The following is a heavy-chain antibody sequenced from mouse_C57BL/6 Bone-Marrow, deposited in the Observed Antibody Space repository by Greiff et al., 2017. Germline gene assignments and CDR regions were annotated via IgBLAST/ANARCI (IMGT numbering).Heavy chain of an antibody. CDR1: GYAFSSSW. Sequence: VQLQQSGPELVKPGASVKISCKASGYAFSSSWMNWVKQRPGKGLEWIGRIYPGDGDTNYNGKFKGKATLTADKSSSTAYMQLSSLKTEDSSIYYGVILRSTRFAYWGQGTLVTVSA. CDR2: IYPGDGDT. D-gene: IGHD1-1*01. J-gene: IGHJ3*01. V-gene: IGHV1-82*01. CDR3: VILRSTRFAY.